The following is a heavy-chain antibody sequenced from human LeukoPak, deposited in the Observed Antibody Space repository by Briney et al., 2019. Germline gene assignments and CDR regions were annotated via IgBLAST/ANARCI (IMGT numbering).Heavy chain of an antibody. J-gene: IGHJ5*02. CDR1: GGSISSYY. V-gene: IGHV4-59*12. Sequence: SETLSLTCTVSGGSISSYYWSWIRQPPGKGLEWIGYIYYSGSTYYNPSLKSRVTISVDTSKNQFSLKLSSVTAADTAVYYCARDQGGSYSSWGQGTLVTVSS. D-gene: IGHD1-26*01. CDR3: ARDQGGSYSS. CDR2: IYYSGST.